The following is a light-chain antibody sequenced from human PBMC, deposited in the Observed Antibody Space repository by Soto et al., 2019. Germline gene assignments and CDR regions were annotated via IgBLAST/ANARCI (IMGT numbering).Light chain of an antibody. V-gene: IGKV1-8*01. CDR2: KAS. Sequence: AIHMTQSPSSLSASTGDRVTITCRASQGISSYLAWYQQKPGKAPKLLIYKASTLKSGVPSRFSGSGSGTEFTLTISSLQPDDFATYYCQHYNSYSEAFGQGTKVDIK. CDR3: QHYNSYSEA. CDR1: QGISSY. J-gene: IGKJ1*01.